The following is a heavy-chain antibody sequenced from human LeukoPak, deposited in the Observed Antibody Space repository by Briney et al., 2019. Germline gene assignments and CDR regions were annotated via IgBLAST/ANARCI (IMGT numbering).Heavy chain of an antibody. D-gene: IGHD2-21*01. Sequence: GGSLRLSCAVSGFTFSSYAMHWVRQAPGKGLEWVAVISYDGSNKNYADSVRGRFTISRDNSKNTLYLQMNSLSLEDAAVYFCARAPVTSGRGAYCYPFDYWGQGTQVTVSS. CDR2: ISYDGSNK. V-gene: IGHV3-30*04. J-gene: IGHJ4*02. CDR3: ARAPVTSGRGAYCYPFDY. CDR1: GFTFSSYA.